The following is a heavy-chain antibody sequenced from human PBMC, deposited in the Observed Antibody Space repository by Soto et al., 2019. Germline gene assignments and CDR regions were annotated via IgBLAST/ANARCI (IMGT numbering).Heavy chain of an antibody. V-gene: IGHV3-48*03. Sequence: GGSLRLSCAASGFTFSSYEMNWVRQAPGKGLEWVSYISSSGSTIYYADSVKGRFTISRDNAKNSLYLQMNSLRAEDTAVYYCARERAPGIAAAGTLVGWFDPWGQGTLVTVSS. J-gene: IGHJ5*02. CDR2: ISSSGSTI. CDR1: GFTFSSYE. D-gene: IGHD6-13*01. CDR3: ARERAPGIAAAGTLVGWFDP.